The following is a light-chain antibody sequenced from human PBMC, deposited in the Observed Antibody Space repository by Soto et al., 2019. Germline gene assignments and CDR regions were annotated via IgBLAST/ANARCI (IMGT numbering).Light chain of an antibody. Sequence: QAVVTQPPSVSGAPGQRVTISCTGSSSNIGAGYDVNWYQQHPGTAPKVLIYGNSNRPSGVPDRFSGSKSGTSASLAITGLQAEDEAYYYCQSYDSGLSGSVFGGGTKLTVL. V-gene: IGLV1-40*01. CDR1: SSNIGAGYD. CDR3: QSYDSGLSGSV. J-gene: IGLJ2*01. CDR2: GNS.